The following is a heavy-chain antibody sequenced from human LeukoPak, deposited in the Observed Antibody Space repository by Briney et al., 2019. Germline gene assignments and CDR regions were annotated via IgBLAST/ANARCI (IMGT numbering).Heavy chain of an antibody. CDR2: INPNSGGT. J-gene: IGHJ4*02. Sequence: ASVKVSCKASVYTFTGYYMHWVRQAPGQGLEWMGWINPNSGGTNYEQKFQGRVTMTRDTSISAAYMELSRLRSDDTAVYYCARVYRFHGSDYETLDCWGQGTLVTVSS. V-gene: IGHV1-2*02. CDR1: VYTFTGYY. D-gene: IGHD5-12*01. CDR3: ARVYRFHGSDYETLDC.